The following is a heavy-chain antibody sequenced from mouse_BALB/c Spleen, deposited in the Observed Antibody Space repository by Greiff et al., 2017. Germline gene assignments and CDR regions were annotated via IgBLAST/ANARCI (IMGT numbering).Heavy chain of an antibody. CDR2: ISSGGSYT. CDR1: GFTFSSYA. V-gene: IGHV5-9-4*01. CDR3: ARAYYGNYWYFDV. D-gene: IGHD2-10*01. Sequence: EVMLVESGGGLVKPGGSLKLSCAASGFTFSSYAMSWVRQSPEKRLEWVAEISSGGSYTYYPDTVTGRFTISRDNAKNTLYLEMSSLRSEDTAMYYCARAYYGNYWYFDVWGAGTTVTVSS. J-gene: IGHJ1*01.